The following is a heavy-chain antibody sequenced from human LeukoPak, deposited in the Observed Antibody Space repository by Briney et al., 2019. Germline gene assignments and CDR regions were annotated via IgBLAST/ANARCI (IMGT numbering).Heavy chain of an antibody. D-gene: IGHD6-19*01. V-gene: IGHV3-48*04. CDR3: ARDAKAVAGSLDY. CDR1: GFTFSSYS. J-gene: IGHJ4*02. CDR2: ISSSSSTI. Sequence: GGSLRLSCAASGFTFSSYSMNWVRQAPGKGLEWVSYISSSSSTIYDADSVKGRFTISRDNAKNSLYLQMNSLRAEDTAVYYCARDAKAVAGSLDYWGQGTLVTVSS.